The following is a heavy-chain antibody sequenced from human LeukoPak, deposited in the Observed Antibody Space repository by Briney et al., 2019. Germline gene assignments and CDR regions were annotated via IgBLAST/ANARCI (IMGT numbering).Heavy chain of an antibody. J-gene: IGHJ4*02. Sequence: SETLSLTCTVSGGSISGYFWSWIRQPPGKGLDWIGYIYSSGTTYYNPSLKSRVTISVDMSKNQLSLRLTSVTAADTAVYFCARGVVIAPQTFDYWGQGTLVTVSS. CDR2: IYSSGTT. D-gene: IGHD2-21*01. V-gene: IGHV4-59*01. CDR1: GGSISGYF. CDR3: ARGVVIAPQTFDY.